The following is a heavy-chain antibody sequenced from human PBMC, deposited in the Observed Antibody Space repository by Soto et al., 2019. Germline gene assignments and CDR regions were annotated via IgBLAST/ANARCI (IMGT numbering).Heavy chain of an antibody. CDR1: GFAVSSNY. J-gene: IGHJ4*02. CDR3: XXXXXAYFDY. V-gene: IGHV3-53*02. Sequence: EVQLVETGGGLIQPGGSLRLSCAASGFAVSSNYMSWVRQAPGKGLEWVSVIYSDGNTYYADSVKGRFTISRDNSKNTXXXXXXXXXXXXXXXXXXXXXXXAYFDYWGQGTLVTVSS. CDR2: IYSDGNT.